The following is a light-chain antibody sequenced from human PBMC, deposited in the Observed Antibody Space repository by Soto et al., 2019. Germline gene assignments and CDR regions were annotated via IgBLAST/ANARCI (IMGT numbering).Light chain of an antibody. CDR1: QGISNY. CDR3: QKYNSAPYT. V-gene: IGKV1-27*01. Sequence: DIQMTQSPSSLSASVGDRVTITCRASQGISNYLAWYQQKPGKVLNLLIYAASTLQSGVPSRFSGGGSGTDFTLTINSLQPEDVATYYCQKYNSAPYTFGQGTRLEIK. CDR2: AAS. J-gene: IGKJ2*01.